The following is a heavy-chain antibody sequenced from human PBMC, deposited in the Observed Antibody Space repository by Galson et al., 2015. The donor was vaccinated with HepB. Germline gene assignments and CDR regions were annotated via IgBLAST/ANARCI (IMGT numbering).Heavy chain of an antibody. J-gene: IGHJ4*02. D-gene: IGHD1-1*01. CDR1: GDSVSSHSAA. CDR3: VRDVTGSMPFDY. CDR2: TYNRSKWYT. V-gene: IGHV6-1*01. Sequence: CAISGDSVSSHSAAWNWIRQSPGRGLEWLGRTYNRSKWYTTYAVSVKSRITISPDTSKNQFSLQLNSGTPEDTAIYYCVRDVTGSMPFDYWGQGTLVTVSS.